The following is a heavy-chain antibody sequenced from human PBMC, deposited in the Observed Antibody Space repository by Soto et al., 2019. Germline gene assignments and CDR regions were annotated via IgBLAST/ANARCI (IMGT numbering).Heavy chain of an antibody. V-gene: IGHV3-64*01. D-gene: IGHD6-6*01. CDR2: ISSNGVGT. Sequence: EVQLAESGGGLAQPGGSLRLSCAASGFTLSGYAMDWVRQAPGKGLEYVSGISSNGVGTHYANSVQGRFTISRDNSKNTVYIQMGSLRPEDMAVYYCARRARPDFYYMDVWGKGTTVTVSS. J-gene: IGHJ6*03. CDR1: GFTLSGYA. CDR3: ARRARPDFYYMDV.